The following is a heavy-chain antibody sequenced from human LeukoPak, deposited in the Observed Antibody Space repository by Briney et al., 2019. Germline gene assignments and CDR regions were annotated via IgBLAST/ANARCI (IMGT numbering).Heavy chain of an antibody. CDR1: GFTFSSYA. CDR3: AKLDSLGVVVPAAPDY. CDR2: ISYDGSNK. D-gene: IGHD2-2*01. J-gene: IGHJ4*02. V-gene: IGHV3-30-3*02. Sequence: PGGSLRLSCAASGFTFSSYAMHWVRQAPGKGLEWVAVISYDGSNKYYADSVKGRFTISRDNSKNTLYLQMNSLRAEDTAVYYCAKLDSLGVVVPAAPDYWGQGTLVTVSS.